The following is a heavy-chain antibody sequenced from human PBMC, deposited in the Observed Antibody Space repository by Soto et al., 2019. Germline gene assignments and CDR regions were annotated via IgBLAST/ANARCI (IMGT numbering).Heavy chain of an antibody. CDR3: ATRYCGGSGCYFDY. J-gene: IGHJ4*02. CDR2: INGGGGAT. Sequence: EVQLLESGGALVQPGGSLRLSCAASGFTFSTYVMTWVRQAPGEGLEWVSTINGGGGATYHADSVKGRFTISRDNSKNTLYLQMDSLRAEDTAVYYCATRYCGGSGCYFDYWGQGTLVAVSS. D-gene: IGHD2-21*01. CDR1: GFTFSTYV. V-gene: IGHV3-23*01.